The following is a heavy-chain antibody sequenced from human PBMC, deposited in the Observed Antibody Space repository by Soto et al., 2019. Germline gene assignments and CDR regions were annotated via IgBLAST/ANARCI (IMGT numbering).Heavy chain of an antibody. CDR3: ASLRRRRFLEWLDY. D-gene: IGHD3-3*01. J-gene: IGHJ4*02. V-gene: IGHV4-30-4*01. CDR1: GGSISSGDYY. Sequence: QVQLQESGPGLVKPSQTLSLTCTVSGGSISSGDYYWSWIRQPPGKGLEWIGYIYYSGSTYYNPSLKSPSTLSVDTSQNHFPPKLSSVTAANTAVYYCASLRRRRFLEWLDYWGQGTLVTVSS. CDR2: IYYSGST.